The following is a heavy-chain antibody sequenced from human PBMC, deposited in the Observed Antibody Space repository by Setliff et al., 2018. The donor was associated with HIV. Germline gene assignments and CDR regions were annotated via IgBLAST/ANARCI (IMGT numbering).Heavy chain of an antibody. D-gene: IGHD5-18*01. CDR2: IFYSGTT. V-gene: IGHV4-39*07. J-gene: IGHJ5*01. CDR3: ARGRYSYGPGWFDS. CDR1: GAFTTSSLCS. Sequence: PSETLSLTCSVSGAFTTSSLCSWGWFRQSPGKGLEWIGTIFYSGTTTYNPSLKSRITISVDTSKKEFSLNLSSLTAADTAVFYCARGRYSYGPGWFDSWAQGAVVTVSS.